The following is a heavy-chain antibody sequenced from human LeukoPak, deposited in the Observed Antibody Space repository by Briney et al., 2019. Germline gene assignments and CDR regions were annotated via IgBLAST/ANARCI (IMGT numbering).Heavy chain of an antibody. J-gene: IGHJ4*02. V-gene: IGHV4-59*11. D-gene: IGHD5-24*01. CDR3: ARDGYNGACGH. Sequence: PSETLSLTCTVSGGSISSHYWSWIRQPPGKGLEWIGYIYYSGSTNYNPSLKSRVTISVDTSKNQFSLKLSSVTAADTAVYYCARDGYNGACGHWGQGTLVTVSS. CDR2: IYYSGST. CDR1: GGSISSHY.